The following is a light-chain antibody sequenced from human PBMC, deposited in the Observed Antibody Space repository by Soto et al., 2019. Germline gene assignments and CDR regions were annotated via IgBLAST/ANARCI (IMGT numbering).Light chain of an antibody. V-gene: IGLV4-69*01. CDR1: NGHSSYA. J-gene: IGLJ2*01. CDR3: QTWGSGIVV. Sequence: QLVLTQSPYASASLGASVKLTCTLNNGHSSYAIAWHQQQPEKGPRYLMKVNSDGSHRKGDGIPDRFSGSSSGAERYLTISSLQSEDEADFYCQTWGSGIVVFGGGTKLTVL. CDR2: VNSDGSH.